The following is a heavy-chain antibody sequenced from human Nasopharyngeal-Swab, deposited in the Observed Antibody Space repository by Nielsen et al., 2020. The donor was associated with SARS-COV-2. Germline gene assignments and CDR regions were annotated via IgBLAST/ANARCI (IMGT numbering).Heavy chain of an antibody. CDR2: INWAGTT. CDR3: SRTLGPRSAGAEGLNV. D-gene: IGHD3-16*01. J-gene: IGHJ6*04. Sequence: WIRQPPGKGLEWIGDINWAGTTNYSPSLKSRVTISIDTSSNQFSLKLNSVTAADTAVYYCSRTLGPRSAGAEGLNVWGKGTTVTVSS. V-gene: IGHV4-34*01.